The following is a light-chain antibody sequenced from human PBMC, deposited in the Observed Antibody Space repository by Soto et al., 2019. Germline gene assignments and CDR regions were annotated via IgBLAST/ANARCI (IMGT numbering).Light chain of an antibody. CDR3: QQYFRTPLT. Sequence: DIVMTQSPDSLAVSLGERATINCKSSQSVLYSSNNKNYLAWYQQKPGQSPKLLIYWASTRESGVPDRFSGSGSGTDFTLTISRLQAEDVAVYYCQQYFRTPLTFGEGTKVEIK. J-gene: IGKJ4*01. CDR2: WAS. CDR1: QSVLYSSNNKNY. V-gene: IGKV4-1*01.